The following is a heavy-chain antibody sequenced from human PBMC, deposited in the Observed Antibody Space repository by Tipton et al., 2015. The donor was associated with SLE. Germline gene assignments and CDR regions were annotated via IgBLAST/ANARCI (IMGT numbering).Heavy chain of an antibody. CDR3: ARDMYYYDSSGYQPRYGGNLDY. V-gene: IGHV3-30*02. D-gene: IGHD3-22*01. J-gene: IGHJ4*02. CDR1: GFTFSSYG. CDR2: IRYDGSNK. Sequence: SLRLSYAASGFTFSSYGMHWVRQAPGKGLEWVAFIRYDGSNKYYADSVKGRFTISRDNSKNTPYLQMNSLRAEDTAVYYCARDMYYYDSSGYQPRYGGNLDYWGQGTLVTVSS.